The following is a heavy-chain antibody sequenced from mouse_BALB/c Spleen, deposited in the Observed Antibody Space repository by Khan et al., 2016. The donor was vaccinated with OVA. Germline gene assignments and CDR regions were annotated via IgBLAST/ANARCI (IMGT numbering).Heavy chain of an antibody. CDR3: ASERGRYYAMDY. J-gene: IGHJ4*01. Sequence: VQLKELGPGLVKPSQSLSLTCTVTGYSITRDYAWNWIRQFPGNKLEWMGYITNSGSTNYNPSLKSRISITRDTSKNQFFLQLNSVTTEDTATYYCASERGRYYAMDYWGQGTSVTVSS. V-gene: IGHV3-2*02. CDR2: ITNSGST. D-gene: IGHD4-1*01. CDR1: GYSITRDYA.